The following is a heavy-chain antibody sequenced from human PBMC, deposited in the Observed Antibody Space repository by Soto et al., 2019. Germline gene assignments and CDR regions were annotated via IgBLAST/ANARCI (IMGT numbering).Heavy chain of an antibody. Sequence: GASVKVSCKASGYTFISYAMHWVRQAPGQRLEWMGWINAGNGNTKYSQKFQGRVTITRDTSASTAYMELSSLRSEDTAVYYCARGRDGYNPVSLGDWGQGTLVTVDS. CDR2: INAGNGNT. CDR3: ARGRDGYNPVSLGD. CDR1: GYTFISYA. D-gene: IGHD5-12*01. J-gene: IGHJ4*02. V-gene: IGHV1-3*01.